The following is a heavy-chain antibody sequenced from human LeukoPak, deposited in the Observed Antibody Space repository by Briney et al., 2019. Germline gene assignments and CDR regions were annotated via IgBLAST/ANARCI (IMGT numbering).Heavy chain of an antibody. CDR3: VGLRGGYGDTLVDY. J-gene: IGHJ4*02. V-gene: IGHV4-4*07. CDR2: IYTSGST. Sequence: SETLSLTCTVSGGSISSYYWSWIRQPAGKGLEWIGRIYTSGSTNYNPSLKSRVTMSVDTSKNQFSLKLSSVTAADTAVYYCVGLRGGYGDTLVDYWGQGTLVTVSS. D-gene: IGHD4-17*01. CDR1: GGSISSYY.